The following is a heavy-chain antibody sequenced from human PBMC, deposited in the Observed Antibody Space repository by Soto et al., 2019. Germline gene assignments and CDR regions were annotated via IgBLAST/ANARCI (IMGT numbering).Heavy chain of an antibody. CDR3: AKRRGAGGHFDY. Sequence: DVQLXXXGXGLVQPXXXXXLSCAASGXXXXXYAMGWVRQXPGKGLEWVAVVSIGGSTHYADSVRGRFXISXDNSKNTLSLQMNSLTAXDTAVYFCAKRRGAGGHFDYWGQGALVTVSS. CDR1: GXXXXXYA. CDR2: VSIGGST. J-gene: IGHJ4*02. V-gene: IGHV3-23*01. D-gene: IGHD2-15*01.